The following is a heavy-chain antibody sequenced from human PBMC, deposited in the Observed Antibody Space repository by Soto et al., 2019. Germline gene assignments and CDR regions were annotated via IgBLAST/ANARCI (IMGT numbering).Heavy chain of an antibody. CDR1: GYSFTSYW. Sequence: ESLKISCKGSGYSFTSYWIGWVRQMPGKGLEWMGIIYPGDSDTRYSPSFQGQVTISADKSISTAYLQWSSLKASDTAMYYCARLLGDGYILDAFDIWGQGTMVTVSS. J-gene: IGHJ3*02. V-gene: IGHV5-51*01. CDR3: ARLLGDGYILDAFDI. D-gene: IGHD5-12*01. CDR2: IYPGDSDT.